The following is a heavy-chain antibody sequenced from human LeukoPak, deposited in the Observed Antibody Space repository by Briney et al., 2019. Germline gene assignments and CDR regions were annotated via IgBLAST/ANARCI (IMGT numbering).Heavy chain of an antibody. CDR3: ATGRSCTTCYLPDY. CDR1: GLTFISIW. Sequence: PGGSWRLSVPASGLTFISIWRTGFRQVPGRGLEGVANINQDGGEKYYVDSVKGRFTISRDNAKNPLYLQMNSLRAEDTAVYHCATGRSCTTCYLPDYWGQGTLVTVSS. V-gene: IGHV3-7*01. J-gene: IGHJ4*02. CDR2: INQDGGEK. D-gene: IGHD2-2*01.